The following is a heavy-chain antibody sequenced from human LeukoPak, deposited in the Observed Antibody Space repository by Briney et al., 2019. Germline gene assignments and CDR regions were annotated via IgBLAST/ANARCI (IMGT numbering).Heavy chain of an antibody. CDR3: ARERWHCRVNCYSVYYYALDV. V-gene: IGHV1-3*01. CDR1: GYTFTSYY. D-gene: IGHD2-15*01. CDR2: INPGNGDT. Sequence: GASVKVSCKASGYTFTSYYMHWVRQAPGQGLEWLGWINPGNGDTKYSQNFQGRVTVTSDTSAATAYVELNSLTSEDTAVYYCARERWHCRVNCYSVYYYALDVWGQGTTVTVSS. J-gene: IGHJ6*02.